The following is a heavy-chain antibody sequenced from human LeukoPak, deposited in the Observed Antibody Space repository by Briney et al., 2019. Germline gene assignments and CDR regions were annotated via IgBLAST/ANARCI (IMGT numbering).Heavy chain of an antibody. Sequence: GGSLRLSCAASGFTFNNYGMHWVRQAPGKGLEWVAFIRYDGSNKYYADSVKGRFTISRDNSKNTLYLQMNGLRPEDTAVYYCAKDVGARTYYYMDVWGKGTTVTVSS. CDR1: GFTFNNYG. V-gene: IGHV3-30*02. CDR2: IRYDGSNK. CDR3: AKDVGARTYYYMDV. J-gene: IGHJ6*03.